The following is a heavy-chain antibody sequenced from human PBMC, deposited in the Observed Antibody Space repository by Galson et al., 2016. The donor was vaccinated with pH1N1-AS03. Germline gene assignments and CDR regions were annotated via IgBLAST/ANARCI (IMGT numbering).Heavy chain of an antibody. D-gene: IGHD3-10*01. Sequence: SLRLSCAGSGFTFSPYAMHWVRQAPGKGLEWVAVISSDGSNKYYSDSGKGRFTISRDNSKSTLYLQMNSLRAEDTAVYFCVRALTGSSGTHPYTFDYWGQGTLVIVSS. V-gene: IGHV3-30*04. CDR2: ISSDGSNK. CDR3: VRALTGSSGTHPYTFDY. J-gene: IGHJ4*02. CDR1: GFTFSPYA.